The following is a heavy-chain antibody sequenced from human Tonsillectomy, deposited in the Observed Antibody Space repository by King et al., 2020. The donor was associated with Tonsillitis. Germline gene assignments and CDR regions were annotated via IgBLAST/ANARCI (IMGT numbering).Heavy chain of an antibody. J-gene: IGHJ5*02. CDR2: ISAYNGNT. D-gene: IGHD2-2*01. Sequence: QLVQSGAEVKKPGASVKVSCKASGYTFTTYGISWVRQAPGQGLEWMGWISAYNGNTNYAQKLQGRVTMTTDTSTSTAYMERRSLRSDDTAVYYCANIRAYCSSSSCPSGNWYDPWGQGTLAT. CDR3: ANIRAYCSSSSCPSGNWYDP. V-gene: IGHV1-18*01. CDR1: GYTFTTYG.